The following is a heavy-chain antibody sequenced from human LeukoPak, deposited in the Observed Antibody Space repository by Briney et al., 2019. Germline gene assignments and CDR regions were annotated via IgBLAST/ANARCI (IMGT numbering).Heavy chain of an antibody. CDR3: ARERNYYDSSGYYL. V-gene: IGHV1-2*02. CDR1: GYTFTGYY. CDR2: INPNSGGT. J-gene: IGHJ4*02. D-gene: IGHD3-22*01. Sequence: GASVKVSCKASGYTFTGYYMHWVRQAPGQGLEWMGWINPNSGGTNYAQKFQGRVTMTRDTSISTAYMELSWLRSDDTAVYYCARERNYYDSSGYYLWGQGTLVTVSS.